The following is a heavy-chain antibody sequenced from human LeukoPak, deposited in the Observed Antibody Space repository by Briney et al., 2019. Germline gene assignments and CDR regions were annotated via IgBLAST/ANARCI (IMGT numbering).Heavy chain of an antibody. D-gene: IGHD1-26*01. J-gene: IGHJ6*03. CDR3: ARDPYNGNYGDSYYYYMDV. V-gene: IGHV3-21*01. CDR2: ITSSSSYT. Sequence: GVLRLSCAASGFTFSTYNMNWVRQAPGKGLEWVSSITSSSSYTFYADSVKGRFTISRDNAKSSLYLQMNSLRAEDTAIYYCARDPYNGNYGDSYYYYMDVWGKGTTVTISS. CDR1: GFTFSTYN.